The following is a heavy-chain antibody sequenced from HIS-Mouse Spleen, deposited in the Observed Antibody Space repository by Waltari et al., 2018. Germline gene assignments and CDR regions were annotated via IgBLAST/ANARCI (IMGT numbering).Heavy chain of an antibody. CDR2: IYYSGRT. V-gene: IGHV4-39*07. Sequence: QLQLQESGPGLVKPSDTLSLSCTVSGGSLSSSSYYCGWIRQPPGKGLEWIGSIYYSGRTYYNPSLKSRVTISVDTSKNQFSLKLSSVTAADTAVYYCAREIPYSSSWYDWYFDLWGRGTLVTVSS. D-gene: IGHD6-13*01. J-gene: IGHJ2*01. CDR3: AREIPYSSSWYDWYFDL. CDR1: GGSLSSSSYY.